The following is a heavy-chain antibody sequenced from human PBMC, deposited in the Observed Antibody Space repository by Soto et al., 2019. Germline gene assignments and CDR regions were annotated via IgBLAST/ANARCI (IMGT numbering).Heavy chain of an antibody. J-gene: IGHJ4*02. CDR1: GLTFNSHG. D-gene: IGHD2-8*02. CDR2: ISSNGKQK. Sequence: QVQLVESGGGVVQPGTSLRLSCAASGLTFNSHGMHWVRQAPGKGLEWVAVISSNGKQKYYADSVEGRFTISRDDSKSMVYLQMNSLGTEDTAVYYCAKDRTYTWSFENWGQGTLFTVSS. CDR3: AKDRTYTWSFEN. V-gene: IGHV3-30*18.